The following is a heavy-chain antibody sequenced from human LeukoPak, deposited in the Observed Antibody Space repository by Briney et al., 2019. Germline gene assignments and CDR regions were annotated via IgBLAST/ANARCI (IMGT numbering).Heavy chain of an antibody. CDR1: GFTFNDFA. Sequence: PGGSLRLSCAASGFTFNDFAMAWVRQAPGKGLEWVSTIADAGTYYADSVKGRFIISRDNSKNMLSLQLNSLRADDTAMYYCARNLGPFDVRGHGTMVTVSS. CDR2: IADAGT. CDR3: ARNLGPFDV. J-gene: IGHJ3*01. D-gene: IGHD3-16*01. V-gene: IGHV3-23*01.